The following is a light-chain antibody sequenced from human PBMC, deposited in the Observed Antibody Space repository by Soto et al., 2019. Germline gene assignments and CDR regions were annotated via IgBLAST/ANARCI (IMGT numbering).Light chain of an antibody. Sequence: QSVLTQPASVSGSPGQSITISCTGTGSDVGGYNYVSWYQQHPGKAPKVMIYDVSNRPSGVPNRFSGSKSGNTASLTISGLQAEDEADYYCSSYTSASTPLVFGGGTKLTVL. V-gene: IGLV2-14*01. J-gene: IGLJ2*01. CDR2: DVS. CDR3: SSYTSASTPLV. CDR1: GSDVGGYNY.